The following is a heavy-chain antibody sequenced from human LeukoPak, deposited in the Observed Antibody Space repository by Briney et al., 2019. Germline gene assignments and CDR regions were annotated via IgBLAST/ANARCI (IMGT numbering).Heavy chain of an antibody. J-gene: IGHJ4*02. V-gene: IGHV3-7*03. CDR3: AKMSGYSYGSVYYFDY. CDR2: IKQDETEK. D-gene: IGHD5-18*01. CDR1: GFTFSTYW. Sequence: GGSLRLSCAASGFTFSTYWMHWARQAPGKGLEWVANIKQDETEKYYADSVKGRFTISRDNSKNTLYLQMNSLRAEDTAVYYCAKMSGYSYGSVYYFDYWGQGTLVTVSS.